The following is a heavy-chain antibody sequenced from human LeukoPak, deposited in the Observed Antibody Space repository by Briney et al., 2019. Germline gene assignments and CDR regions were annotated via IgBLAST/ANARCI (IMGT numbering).Heavy chain of an antibody. D-gene: IGHD3-22*01. CDR3: AIASWISGYSPDYFDY. Sequence: GRSLRLSCAASGFTSSDSYMSWVRQAPGKGLEWVSYIMSSDSTIYYADSVRGRCTSTRDNAENSLYLQINSLRAEDTAVYYCAIASWISGYSPDYFDYGSQGTLVTVP. CDR2: IMSSDSTI. J-gene: IGHJ4*02. CDR1: GFTSSDSY. V-gene: IGHV3-11*01.